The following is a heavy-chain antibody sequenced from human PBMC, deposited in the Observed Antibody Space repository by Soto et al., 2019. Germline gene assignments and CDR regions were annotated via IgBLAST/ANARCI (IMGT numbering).Heavy chain of an antibody. J-gene: IGHJ4*02. CDR1: GYTFTGYY. V-gene: IGHV1-2*02. Sequence: ASVKVSCKASGYTFTGYYMHWVRQAPGQGLEWMGWINPNSGGTNYAQKFQGRVTMTRDTSISTAYMELSRLRSGDTAVYYCAVFYGDYASVDYWGQGTLVTVSS. CDR2: INPNSGGT. CDR3: AVFYGDYASVDY. D-gene: IGHD4-17*01.